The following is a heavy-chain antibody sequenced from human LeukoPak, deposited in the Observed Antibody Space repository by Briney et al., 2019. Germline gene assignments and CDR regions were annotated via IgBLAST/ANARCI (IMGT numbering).Heavy chain of an antibody. D-gene: IGHD2-2*01. CDR3: ASPGNQLPPLGYYGMDV. CDR2: IDPSDSYT. CDR1: GSSFTSYW. Sequence: GESLQISCKGSGSSFTSYWISWVRQLPGKGLEWMGRIDPSDSYTNYSPSFQGHVTISADKSISTAYLQWSSLKASDTAMYYCASPGNQLPPLGYYGMDVWGKGTTVTVSS. J-gene: IGHJ6*04. V-gene: IGHV5-10-1*01.